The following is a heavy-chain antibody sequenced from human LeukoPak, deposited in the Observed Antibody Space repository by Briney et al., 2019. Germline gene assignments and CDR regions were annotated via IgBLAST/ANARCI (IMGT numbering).Heavy chain of an antibody. D-gene: IGHD7-27*01. CDR1: EFTFSSYA. CDR2: ISSGSTAI. CDR3: ARQRGNYFDY. Sequence: GGSLRLSCAASEFTFSSYAMNWVRQAPGKGLEWVSKISSGSTAIYYADSVKGRFTISRDNTKNSLYLQVNSLRDEDTAVYYCARQRGNYFDYWGQGTLVTVSS. J-gene: IGHJ4*02. V-gene: IGHV3-48*02.